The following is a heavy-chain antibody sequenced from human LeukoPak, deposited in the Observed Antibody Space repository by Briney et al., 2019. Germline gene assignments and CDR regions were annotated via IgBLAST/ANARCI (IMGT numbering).Heavy chain of an antibody. CDR1: GFTFISYA. CDR3: AKGNDYREDY. V-gene: IGHV3-23*01. J-gene: IGHJ4*02. Sequence: GGSLRLSCAASGFTFISYAMSWVRQAPGKGLEWVSAISGSGGSTYYADSVKGRFTISIDNSKNTLYLQMNSLRAEDTAVYYCAKGNDYREDYWGQGTLVTVSS. CDR2: ISGSGGST. D-gene: IGHD4-11*01.